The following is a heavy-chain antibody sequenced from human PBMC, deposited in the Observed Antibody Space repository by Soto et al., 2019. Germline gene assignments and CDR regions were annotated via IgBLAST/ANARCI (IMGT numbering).Heavy chain of an antibody. CDR2: MNPNSGNT. D-gene: IGHD3-3*01. CDR1: GYTFTSYD. Sequence: ASVKVSCKASGYTFTSYDINWVRQATGQGLEWMGWMNPNSGNTGYAQKFQGRVTMTRNTSISTAYMELSSLRSEDTAVYYCATPRGYDFWSGYYTDYYYYGMDVWGQGTTATVSS. CDR3: ATPRGYDFWSGYYTDYYYYGMDV. V-gene: IGHV1-8*01. J-gene: IGHJ6*02.